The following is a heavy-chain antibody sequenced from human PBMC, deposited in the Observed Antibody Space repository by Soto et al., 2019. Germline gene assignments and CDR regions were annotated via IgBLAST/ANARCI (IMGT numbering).Heavy chain of an antibody. Sequence: SETLSLTCAAYGGSFSCYKWSWIRQPPGKGLEWIGEINHTGNTNYSPSLKSRVTMSVDTSKNQFSLNLTSVTAADTAVYYCAKGLSRGGNFLWGQGTLVTVSS. CDR1: GGSFSCYK. CDR2: INHTGNT. D-gene: IGHD2-21*02. V-gene: IGHV4-34*01. CDR3: AKGLSRGGNFL. J-gene: IGHJ4*02.